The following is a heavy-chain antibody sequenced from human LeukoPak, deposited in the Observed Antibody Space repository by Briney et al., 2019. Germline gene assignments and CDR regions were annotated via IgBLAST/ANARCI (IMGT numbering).Heavy chain of an antibody. J-gene: IGHJ4*02. CDR1: GGFISSSTHY. Sequence: SETLSLTCTVSGGFISSSTHYWGWIRQPPGKGPEWIRSIYYSGSTYYNPSLKSRVTISVDTSKNHFSLNLTSVTAADTAVYYCARHRGYYGSGSKVDYWGQGSLVTVFS. CDR2: IYYSGST. D-gene: IGHD3-10*01. V-gene: IGHV4-39*01. CDR3: ARHRGYYGSGSKVDY.